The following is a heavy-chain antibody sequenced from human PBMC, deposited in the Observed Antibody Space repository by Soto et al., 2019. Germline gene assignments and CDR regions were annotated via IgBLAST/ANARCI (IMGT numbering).Heavy chain of an antibody. D-gene: IGHD2-21*02. J-gene: IGHJ4*02. Sequence: GGSLRLSCAASGFTFSSYAMHWVRQAPGKGLEYVSAISSNGGSTYYANSVKGRFTISRDNSKNTLYLQMGSLRAEDMAVYYCARAGPLYCGGDCYRDYWGQGTRVTVS. CDR1: GFTFSSYA. V-gene: IGHV3-64*01. CDR2: ISSNGGST. CDR3: ARAGPLYCGGDCYRDY.